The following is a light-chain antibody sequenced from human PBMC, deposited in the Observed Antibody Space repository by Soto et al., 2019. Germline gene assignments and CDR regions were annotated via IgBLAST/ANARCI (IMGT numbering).Light chain of an antibody. CDR3: QQYESLPLT. J-gene: IGKJ5*01. CDR2: DAS. Sequence: DIQMTQSPSSLSASVGDRVTITCQASQDINKNLIWYQQKPGKAPKLLIYDASDLETGVPSRFSGSGSGTGFTFTISSLQPEDFETYYCQQYESLPLTFGQGTRLEI. V-gene: IGKV1-33*01. CDR1: QDINKN.